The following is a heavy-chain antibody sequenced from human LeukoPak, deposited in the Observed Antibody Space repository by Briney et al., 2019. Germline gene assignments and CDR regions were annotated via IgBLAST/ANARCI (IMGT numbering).Heavy chain of an antibody. D-gene: IGHD6-13*01. V-gene: IGHV3-20*04. CDR1: GFTFDEYG. Sequence: GGSLRLSCAASGFTFDEYGMSWVRQAPGKGQEWVSGINGNSGSTGYADSVKGRFAVSRDNAKNSLYLQMDSLRAEDTAFYYCARDGPAAGAFDFWGQGTVVTVSS. J-gene: IGHJ3*01. CDR3: ARDGPAAGAFDF. CDR2: INGNSGST.